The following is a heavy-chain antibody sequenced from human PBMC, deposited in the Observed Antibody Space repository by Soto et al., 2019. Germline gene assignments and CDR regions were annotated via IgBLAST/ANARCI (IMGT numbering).Heavy chain of an antibody. CDR2: AYYSGDT. V-gene: IGHV4-59*01. D-gene: IGHD2-8*01. CDR1: GGSISRYY. Sequence: QVQLQELGPGLVKASETLSLTCSVSGGSISRYYWSWIRQPPGKGLEWIGYAYYSGDTGYNPSLKSRVTMAVDTSKNQVSLKLSSVTAADTAVYYCARDRSTYGGGGTGEVKENWFDPWGQGALVTVSS. CDR3: ARDRSTYGGGGTGEVKENWFDP. J-gene: IGHJ5*02.